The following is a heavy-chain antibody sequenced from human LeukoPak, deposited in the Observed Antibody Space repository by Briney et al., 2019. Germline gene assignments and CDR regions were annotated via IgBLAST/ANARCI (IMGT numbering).Heavy chain of an antibody. Sequence: GGSLTLSCAASGFTFSSYAMSWVRQAPGKGLEWVSAISGSGGSTYYADSVKGRFTISRDNSKNTLYLQMNSLRAEDTAVYYCAKSTGYYSSGYYPDYGMDVWGQGTTVTVSS. CDR3: AKSTGYYSSGYYPDYGMDV. D-gene: IGHD3-22*01. CDR2: ISGSGGST. V-gene: IGHV3-23*01. J-gene: IGHJ6*02. CDR1: GFTFSSYA.